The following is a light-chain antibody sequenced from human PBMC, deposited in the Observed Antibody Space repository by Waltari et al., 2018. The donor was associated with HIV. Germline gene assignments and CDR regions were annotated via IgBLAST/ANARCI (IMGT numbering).Light chain of an antibody. V-gene: IGLV1-40*01. Sequence: QSVLTQPPSVSGAPGQRVTISCTGNNSNIGTGYDVHWYQQLPGTAPKLLIYGNNNRPSGVPDRFSGSKSGTSASLVITGLQAEEEAHYYCQSYDSSLSIWVFGGGTKLTVL. J-gene: IGLJ3*02. CDR2: GNN. CDR3: QSYDSSLSIWV. CDR1: NSNIGTGYD.